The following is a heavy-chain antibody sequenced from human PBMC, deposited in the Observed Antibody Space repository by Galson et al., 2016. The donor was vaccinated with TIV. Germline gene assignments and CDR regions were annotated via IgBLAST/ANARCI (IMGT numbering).Heavy chain of an antibody. CDR1: EFIVSSNY. J-gene: IGHJ6*02. Sequence: SLRLSCAASEFIVSSNYMTWVRQAPGKGLEWVSLIYSGGGTSYAASVEGRFTISRDTSKNTLYLQMNSLKPEDTAVYYCARDRRFCGNDCYCHYYYGMDVWGQGTTVTVCS. V-gene: IGHV3-66*02. D-gene: IGHD2-21*02. CDR2: IYSGGGT. CDR3: ARDRRFCGNDCYCHYYYGMDV.